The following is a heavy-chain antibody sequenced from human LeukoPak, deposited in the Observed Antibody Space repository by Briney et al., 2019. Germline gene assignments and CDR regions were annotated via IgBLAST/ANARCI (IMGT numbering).Heavy chain of an antibody. V-gene: IGHV1-3*01. D-gene: IGHD3-22*01. Sequence: ASVKVSCKASGYTFTSYAMHWVRQAPGQRLEWMGWINAGNGNTKYSQKFQGRVTMTRDTSTSTVYMELSSLRSEDTAVYYCARGPITMIANWFDPWGQGTLVTVSS. CDR3: ARGPITMIANWFDP. CDR2: INAGNGNT. J-gene: IGHJ5*02. CDR1: GYTFTSYA.